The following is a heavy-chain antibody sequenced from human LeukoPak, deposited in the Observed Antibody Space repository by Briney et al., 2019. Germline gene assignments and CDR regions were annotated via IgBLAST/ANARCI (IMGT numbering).Heavy chain of an antibody. D-gene: IGHD6-13*01. V-gene: IGHV1-2*02. Sequence: ASVKVSCKASGYTFTGYYLHWVRQAPGPGLEWLGWINPDSGATKFAQKFRGRFTMTWDTSISTAYMELNSLTSDDTAVYYCARQAGIAAAGAFDYWGQGTLVPVSS. J-gene: IGHJ4*02. CDR3: ARQAGIAAAGAFDY. CDR2: INPDSGAT. CDR1: GYTFTGYY.